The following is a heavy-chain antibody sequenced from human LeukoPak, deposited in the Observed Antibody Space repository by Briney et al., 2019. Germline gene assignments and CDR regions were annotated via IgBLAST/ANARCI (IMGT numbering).Heavy chain of an antibody. CDR1: GFTFSSYW. D-gene: IGHD5-12*01. CDR2: ISSDGSST. V-gene: IGHV3-74*01. J-gene: IGHJ4*02. Sequence: PVGSLRLSCAASGFTFSSYWMHWVRQAPGKGLGWVSRISSDGSSTDYADSVKGRVTITRDDAKNTLYLQKNSPRDEDTAVYYCARPRYGGYAYDYWGQGTLVTVSS. CDR3: ARPRYGGYAYDY.